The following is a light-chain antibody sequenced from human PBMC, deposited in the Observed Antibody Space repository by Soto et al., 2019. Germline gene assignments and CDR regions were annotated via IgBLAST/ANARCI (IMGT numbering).Light chain of an antibody. Sequence: EIVMTQSPATLSVSPGERATLSCRASQSVRSNLAWYQQKPGQAPRLLIYGASTRATGIPARFSGSGSGTEFTFTISSLQSEDFAVYYCQQYNDWPPKYTFGQGTKLEIK. CDR3: QQYNDWPPKYT. CDR1: QSVRSN. J-gene: IGKJ2*01. CDR2: GAS. V-gene: IGKV3-15*01.